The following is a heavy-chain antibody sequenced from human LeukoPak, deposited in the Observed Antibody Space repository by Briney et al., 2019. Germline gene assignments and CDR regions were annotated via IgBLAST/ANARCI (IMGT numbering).Heavy chain of an antibody. D-gene: IGHD3-9*01. V-gene: IGHV3-23*01. CDR2: ISGSGGST. CDR3: AKNSGDGKSPAAYDILTGSLDY. J-gene: IGHJ4*02. CDR1: GFTFSSYG. Sequence: PGGSLRLSCAASGFTFSSYGMSWVRQAPGKGLEWVSAISGSGGSTYCADSVKGRFTISRDNSKNTLYLQMNSLRAEDTAVYYCAKNSGDGKSPAAYDILTGSLDYWGQGTLVTVSS.